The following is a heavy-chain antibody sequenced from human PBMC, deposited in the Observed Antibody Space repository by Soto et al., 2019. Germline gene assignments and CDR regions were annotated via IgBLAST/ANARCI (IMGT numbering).Heavy chain of an antibody. J-gene: IGHJ6*03. V-gene: IGHV3-64*01. D-gene: IGHD3-10*01. CDR1: GFTFSSYP. CDR2: ISSNGGST. CDR3: ARGGLESGFYYYYMDV. Sequence: GGSLRLSCAASGFTFSSYPMQWVRQAPGKGLEYVSAISSNGGSTYHANSVKGRFTISRDNSKNTLYLHMGSLRAEDMAVYYCARGGLESGFYYYYMDVWGKGTTVTVSS.